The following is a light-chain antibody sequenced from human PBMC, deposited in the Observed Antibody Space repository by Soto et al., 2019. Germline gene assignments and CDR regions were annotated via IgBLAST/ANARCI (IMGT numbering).Light chain of an antibody. V-gene: IGLV2-14*01. J-gene: IGLJ1*01. Sequence: QSALTQPASVSGSPGQTITISCTGTSXDVGGYNTVSWYQHHPGKAPKLIIYEVTHRPAGISDRFSASKSGNTASLTISGLQAEDEADYYCNSLRVNHLYVFGTGTKVTVL. CDR3: NSLRVNHLYV. CDR1: SXDVGGYNT. CDR2: EVT.